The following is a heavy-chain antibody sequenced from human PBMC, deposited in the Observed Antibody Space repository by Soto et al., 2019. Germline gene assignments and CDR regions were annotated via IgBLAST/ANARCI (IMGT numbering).Heavy chain of an antibody. CDR2: ISYDGSNK. D-gene: IGHD1-26*01. CDR3: AXDRCSGTYYTFDR. CDR1: GFTFSNYD. Sequence: PGGSLRLSCAASGFTFSNYDMHWVRQAPGKGQERVAVISYDGSNKYQAASVKGRFTISRDTPKYTLHLHSNTLTAEDTAVHYCAXDRCSGTYYTFDRWGQGA. V-gene: IGHV3-30*03. J-gene: IGHJ4*02.